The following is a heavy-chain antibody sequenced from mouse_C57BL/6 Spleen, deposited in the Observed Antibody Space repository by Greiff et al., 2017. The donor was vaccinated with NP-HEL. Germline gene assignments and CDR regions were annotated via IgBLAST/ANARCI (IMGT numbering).Heavy chain of an antibody. Sequence: EVKVVESGGGLVKPGGSLKLSCAASGFTFSDYGMHWVRQAPEKGLEWVAYISSGSSTIYYADTVKGRFTISRDNAKNTLFLQMTSLRSEDTAMYYCAREGWDGNFFDYWGQGTTLTVSS. V-gene: IGHV5-17*01. CDR1: GFTFSDYG. D-gene: IGHD2-1*01. CDR2: ISSGSSTI. CDR3: AREGWDGNFFDY. J-gene: IGHJ2*01.